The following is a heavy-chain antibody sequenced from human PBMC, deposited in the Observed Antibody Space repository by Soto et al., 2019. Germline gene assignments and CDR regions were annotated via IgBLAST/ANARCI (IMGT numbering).Heavy chain of an antibody. J-gene: IGHJ3*02. CDR2: IYYSGST. Sequence: SETLSLTCTVSGGSMSSYYWSWIRQPPGKGLEWIGYIYYSGSTNYNPSLKSRVTISLDTSKNQFSLKLSSVTAADTDVYYCARADHHDAFDIWGQGTMVTVSS. V-gene: IGHV4-59*01. CDR3: ARADHHDAFDI. CDR1: GGSMSSYY.